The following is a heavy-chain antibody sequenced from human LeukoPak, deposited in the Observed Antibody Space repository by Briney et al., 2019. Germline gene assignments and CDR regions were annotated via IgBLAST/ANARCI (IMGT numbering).Heavy chain of an antibody. J-gene: IGHJ3*02. CDR1: GGTFGSYA. CDR2: IIPIFSTA. D-gene: IGHD3-3*01. Sequence: GASVKVSCKASGGTFGSYAISWVRQAPGQGLEWMGGIIPIFSTANYAQKFQGRVTITADESMSPVYMELSSLRSEDTAVYYCATSPYYDFWSGHNGAFDIWGQGTMVIVSS. V-gene: IGHV1-69*13. CDR3: ATSPYYDFWSGHNGAFDI.